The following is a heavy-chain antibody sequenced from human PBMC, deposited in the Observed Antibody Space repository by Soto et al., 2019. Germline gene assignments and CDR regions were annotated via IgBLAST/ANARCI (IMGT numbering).Heavy chain of an antibody. Sequence: QLQLQESGPGLVKPSETLSLTCTVSGGSISSDIHYWGWIRQPPGKGLEWIGTIYYSGNIYNNPSRTSRVTISMDTSKNQFSLRLTSVTAADTAVYYCARHTDWGSGSSCLGSDNMDTDAFDIWGQGTMVTVS. CDR1: GGSISSDIHY. V-gene: IGHV4-39*01. CDR3: ARHTDWGSGSSCLGSDNMDTDAFDI. J-gene: IGHJ3*02. CDR2: IYYSGNI. D-gene: IGHD3-10*01.